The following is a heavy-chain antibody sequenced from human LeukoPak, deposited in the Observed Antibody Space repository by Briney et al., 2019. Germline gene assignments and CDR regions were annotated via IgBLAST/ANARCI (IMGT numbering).Heavy chain of an antibody. V-gene: IGHV4-59*08. Sequence: SETLSLICTVSGGSISSYYWSWIRQPPGKGLEWIGYIYYSGSTNYNPSLKSRVTISVDTSKNQFSLKLSSVTAADTAVYYCARQYYYYSHMDVWGQGTTVTVSS. CDR1: GGSISSYY. J-gene: IGHJ6*02. CDR2: IYYSGST. CDR3: ARQYYYYSHMDV.